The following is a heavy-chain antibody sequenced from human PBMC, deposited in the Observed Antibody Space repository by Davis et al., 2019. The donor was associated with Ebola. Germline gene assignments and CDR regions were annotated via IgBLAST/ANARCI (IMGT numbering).Heavy chain of an antibody. CDR1: GYTFTSYG. CDR2: INPHNGNT. Sequence: ASVKVSCKASGYTFTSYGITWVRQAPGQGLEWMGWINPHNGNTNYAQNVQGRVTMTTDTSPSTAYMEVGSLRSDDTAVYYCARVSPGLRLGELSTYDAFDIWGQGTMVTVSS. D-gene: IGHD3-16*02. J-gene: IGHJ3*02. V-gene: IGHV1-18*04. CDR3: ARVSPGLRLGELSTYDAFDI.